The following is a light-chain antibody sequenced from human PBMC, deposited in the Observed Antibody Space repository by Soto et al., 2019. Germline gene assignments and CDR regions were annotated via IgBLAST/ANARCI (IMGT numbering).Light chain of an antibody. J-gene: IGKJ1*01. Sequence: QMTQSPSTLSAYIGDRVTITCRASQSVDSRLAWYQQKPGKAPKLLVYDASTLETGVPSRFSGSGSGAEFTLTITGLQPEDIATYSCQHYDSFWSFGQGTKVDIK. V-gene: IGKV1-5*01. CDR2: DAS. CDR3: QHYDSFWS. CDR1: QSVDSR.